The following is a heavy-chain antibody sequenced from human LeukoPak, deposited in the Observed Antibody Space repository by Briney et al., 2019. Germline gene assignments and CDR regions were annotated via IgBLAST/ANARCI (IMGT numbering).Heavy chain of an antibody. CDR2: ISRTGSSI. CDR3: AREGPYGDSSYDY. CDR1: GFTFSDYY. D-gene: IGHD4-17*01. Sequence: GGSLRLSCAASGFTFSDYYMSWIRQAPGKGLEWVSYISRTGSSIYYADSVKGRFTISRDNAKNSLYLQMDSLRAEDTAVYYCAREGPYGDSSYDYWSRGTLVTVSS. J-gene: IGHJ4*02. V-gene: IGHV3-11*01.